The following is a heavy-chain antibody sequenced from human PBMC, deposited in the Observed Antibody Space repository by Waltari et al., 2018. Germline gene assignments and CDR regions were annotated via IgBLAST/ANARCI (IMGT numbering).Heavy chain of an antibody. CDR2: IYDSGST. CDR1: GGSISSSNW. D-gene: IGHD3-10*01. Sequence: QVQLQESGPGLVKPSGTLSLTCAVSGGSISSSNWWSWVRQPPGKGLEWIGEIYDSGSTNYPPSLKSRVTISVDKSKNQFSLKLSSVTAADTAVYYCARTGSGGSGSYCDYWGQGTLVTVSS. CDR3: ARTGSGGSGSYCDY. J-gene: IGHJ4*02. V-gene: IGHV4-4*02.